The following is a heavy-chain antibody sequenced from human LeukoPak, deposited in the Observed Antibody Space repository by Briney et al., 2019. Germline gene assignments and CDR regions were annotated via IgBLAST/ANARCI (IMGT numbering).Heavy chain of an antibody. D-gene: IGHD3-10*01. CDR2: INHSGST. CDR3: ARAETMVRGVYYFDY. Sequence: PSETLSLTCAVYGGSFSGYYWSWIRQPPGKGLEWIGEINHSGSTNYNPSLKGRVTISVDTSKNQFSLKLSSVTAADTAVYYCARAETMVRGVYYFDYWGQGTLVTVSS. V-gene: IGHV4-34*01. J-gene: IGHJ4*02. CDR1: GGSFSGYY.